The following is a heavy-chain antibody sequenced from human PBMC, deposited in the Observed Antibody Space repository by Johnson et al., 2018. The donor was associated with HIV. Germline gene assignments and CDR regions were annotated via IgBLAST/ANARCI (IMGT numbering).Heavy chain of an antibody. D-gene: IGHD6-13*01. CDR2: ISWNSGSI. Sequence: VQLVESGGGLVQPGRSLRLSCAASGFTFDDYAMHWVRQAPGKGLEWVSGISWNSGSIGYADSVKGRFTISRDNAKNSLYLQMNSLRAEDTALYYCAKGIAAAGTGAVDIWGQGTMVTVSS. CDR1: GFTFDDYA. J-gene: IGHJ3*02. CDR3: AKGIAAAGTGAVDI. V-gene: IGHV3-9*01.